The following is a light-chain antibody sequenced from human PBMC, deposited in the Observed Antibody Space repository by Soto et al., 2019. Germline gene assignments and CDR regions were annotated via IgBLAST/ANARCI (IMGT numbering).Light chain of an antibody. J-gene: IGKJ1*01. CDR2: GAS. CDR3: QHYGNSLWT. Sequence: ENVLTQSPDTLSLSPGEGATLSCRASQTVSSNYLAWYQHRPGQAPKLIIHGASYTAPGIPDRFSGSGSGADFTPTISRLEPEDFAVYFCQHYGNSLWTFGQGTKVDIK. CDR1: QTVSSNY. V-gene: IGKV3-20*01.